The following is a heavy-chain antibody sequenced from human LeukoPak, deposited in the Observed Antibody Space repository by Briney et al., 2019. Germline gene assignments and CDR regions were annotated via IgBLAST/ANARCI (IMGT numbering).Heavy chain of an antibody. D-gene: IGHD6-19*01. Sequence: ASVKVSCKASGYTFTTYGIRWVRQAPGQGLEWMGWISAYNGNTNYAQKLQGRVTMTTDISTSTAYMELRSLRSDDTAVYYCARDLNGIAVAGPYYYYYYGMDVWGQGTTVTVSS. CDR2: ISAYNGNT. J-gene: IGHJ6*02. V-gene: IGHV1-18*01. CDR1: GYTFTTYG. CDR3: ARDLNGIAVAGPYYYYYYGMDV.